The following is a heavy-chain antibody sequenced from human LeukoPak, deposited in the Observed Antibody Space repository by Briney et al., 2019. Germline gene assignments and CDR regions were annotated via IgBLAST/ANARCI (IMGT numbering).Heavy chain of an antibody. V-gene: IGHV1-8*01. CDR1: GYTFTSYD. Sequence: ASVKVSCKASGYTFTSYDINWVRQATGRGLEWMGWMNPNSGNTGYAQKFQGRVTMTRNTSISTAYMELSSLRSEDTAVYYCAREGGAAATRGFDYWGQGTLVTVSS. CDR3: AREGGAAATRGFDY. J-gene: IGHJ4*02. CDR2: MNPNSGNT. D-gene: IGHD6-13*01.